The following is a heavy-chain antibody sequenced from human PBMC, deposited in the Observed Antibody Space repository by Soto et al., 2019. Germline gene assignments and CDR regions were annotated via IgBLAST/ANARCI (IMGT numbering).Heavy chain of an antibody. J-gene: IGHJ4*02. CDR1: AFTFGNYA. CDR2: ISSSSRRT. CDR3: AKVDKSGVVIEYFDA. D-gene: IGHD3-3*01. V-gene: IGHV3-23*01. Sequence: GGSLRLSCETSAFTFGNYAMGWVRQAPGEGLYWVSGISSSSRRTYYADPVRGRFTTSRDNSKNTLYLQMDTLRADDTAVYYCAKVDKSGVVIEYFDARGQGALVTVSS.